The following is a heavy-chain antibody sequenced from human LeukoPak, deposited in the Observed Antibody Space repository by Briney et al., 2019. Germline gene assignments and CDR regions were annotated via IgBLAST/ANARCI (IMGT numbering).Heavy chain of an antibody. J-gene: IGHJ6*03. CDR3: AKERGGRRYYYYYYMDV. Sequence: GGSLRLSCAASGFTFSSYAMSWVRQAPGKGLEWVSAISGSGGSTYYADSVKGRFTISRDNSKNTLYLQMNSLRAEDTAVYYCAKERGGRRYYYYYYMDVWGKGTTVTVSS. V-gene: IGHV3-23*01. CDR2: ISGSGGST. D-gene: IGHD3-10*01. CDR1: GFTFSSYA.